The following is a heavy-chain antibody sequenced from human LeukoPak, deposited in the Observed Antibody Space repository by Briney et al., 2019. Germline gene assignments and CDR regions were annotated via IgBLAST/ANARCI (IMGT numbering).Heavy chain of an antibody. D-gene: IGHD3-10*01. Sequence: GGSLRLSCAASGFTFSSYAMSWVRQAPGKGLEWVSAITGRGGDTFYADSVKGRFTISRDNSKNTLYLQMNSLRAEDTAVYYCVRGDGWFGELLNFDNWGQGTLVTVSS. CDR1: GFTFSSYA. J-gene: IGHJ4*02. V-gene: IGHV3-23*01. CDR2: ITGRGGDT. CDR3: VRGDGWFGELLNFDN.